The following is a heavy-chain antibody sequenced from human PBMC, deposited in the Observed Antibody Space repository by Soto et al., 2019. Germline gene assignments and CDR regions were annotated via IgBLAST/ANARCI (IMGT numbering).Heavy chain of an antibody. CDR1: GGSISSYY. Sequence: SETLSLTCTVSGGSISSYYWSWIRQPPGKGLEWIGYIYYSGSTNYNPSLKSRVTISVDTSKNQFSLKLSSVTAADTAVYYCARLVPESHYYYYMDVWGKGTTVTVSS. J-gene: IGHJ6*03. CDR2: IYYSGST. D-gene: IGHD3-16*02. V-gene: IGHV4-59*01. CDR3: ARLVPESHYYYYMDV.